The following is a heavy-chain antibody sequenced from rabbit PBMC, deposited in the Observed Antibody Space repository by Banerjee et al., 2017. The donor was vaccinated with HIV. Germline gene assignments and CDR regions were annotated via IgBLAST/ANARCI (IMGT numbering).Heavy chain of an antibody. CDR2: INSYTGKP. Sequence: QEQLEESGGGLVKPEGSLTLTCKASGFSFSDRDVMCWVRQAPGKGLQWIACINSYTGKPVYATWAKGRFTISRTSSTTVTLQMTSLTAADTATYFCARDLIAAIGWNFNLWGPGTLVTVS. CDR1: GFSFSDRDV. CDR3: ARDLIAAIGWNFNL. D-gene: IGHD1-1*01. J-gene: IGHJ4*01. V-gene: IGHV1S45*01.